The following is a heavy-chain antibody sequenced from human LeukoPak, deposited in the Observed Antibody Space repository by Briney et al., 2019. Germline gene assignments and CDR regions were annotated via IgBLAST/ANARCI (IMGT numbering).Heavy chain of an antibody. V-gene: IGHV3-7*04. Sequence: GGSLRLSCVASGFPFSSYWMTWVRQAPGEGLEWVANIKQDGSKKSYVDSVKGRFTISRDNAKLQMNSLRAEDTAIYYCTRVGYIDEGIDYWGQGTLVTVSS. CDR3: TRVGYIDEGIDY. CDR2: IKQDGSKK. D-gene: IGHD5-24*01. CDR1: GFPFSSYW. J-gene: IGHJ4*02.